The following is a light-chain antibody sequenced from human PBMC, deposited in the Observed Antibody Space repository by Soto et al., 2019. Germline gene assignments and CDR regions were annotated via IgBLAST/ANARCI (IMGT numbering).Light chain of an antibody. Sequence: VMTESPCTLSVSLGERATLSCRASQSVSIHLAWYQQTPGQAPRLLIYDTSTRPTGIPARFSGSGSGTEFTLTISSLPSEDFAVYYCQQYSHWPPITFGQRTRLEIK. J-gene: IGKJ5*01. CDR1: QSVSIH. V-gene: IGKV3-15*01. CDR2: DTS. CDR3: QQYSHWPPIT.